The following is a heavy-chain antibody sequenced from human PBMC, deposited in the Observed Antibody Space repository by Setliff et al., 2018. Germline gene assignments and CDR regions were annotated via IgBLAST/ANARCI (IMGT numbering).Heavy chain of an antibody. CDR3: ARVLVLGYNWFDP. V-gene: IGHV4-4*08. CDR2: IYSSGST. CDR1: GGSISSYY. D-gene: IGHD3-10*01. Sequence: TSETLSLTCTVSGGSISSYYWSWIRQPPWKGLEWIGYIYSSGSTNYNPSLKSRVTISLDTSKNQFSLNLNSATAADTAVYYCARVLVLGYNWFDPWGQGTLVTVSS. J-gene: IGHJ5*02.